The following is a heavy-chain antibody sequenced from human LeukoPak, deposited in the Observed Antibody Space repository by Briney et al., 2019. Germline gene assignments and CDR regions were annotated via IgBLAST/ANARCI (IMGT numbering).Heavy chain of an antibody. J-gene: IGHJ1*01. CDR3: ASPGVIAAAGTGEYFQH. CDR2: IYPGDSDT. CDR1: GYSFTSYW. Sequence: GESLKVSCKGSGYSFTSYWIGWVRQMPGKGLEWMGIIYPGDSDTRYSPSFQGQVTISADKSISTAYLQWSSLKASDTAMYYCASPGVIAAAGTGEYFQHWGQGTLVTVSS. V-gene: IGHV5-51*01. D-gene: IGHD6-13*01.